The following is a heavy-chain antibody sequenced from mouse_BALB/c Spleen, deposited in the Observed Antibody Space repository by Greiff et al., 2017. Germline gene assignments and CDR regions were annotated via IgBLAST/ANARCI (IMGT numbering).Heavy chain of an antibody. CDR3: ARHEGLRPYYYAMDY. Sequence: DVMLVESGGGLVKPGGSLKLSCAASGFAFSSYDMSWVRQTPEKRLEWVAYISSGGGSTYYPDTVKGRFTISRDNAKNTLYLQMSSLKSEDTAMYYCARHEGLRPYYYAMDYWGQGTSVTVSS. CDR2: ISSGGGST. CDR1: GFAFSSYD. D-gene: IGHD2-2*01. J-gene: IGHJ4*01. V-gene: IGHV5-12-1*01.